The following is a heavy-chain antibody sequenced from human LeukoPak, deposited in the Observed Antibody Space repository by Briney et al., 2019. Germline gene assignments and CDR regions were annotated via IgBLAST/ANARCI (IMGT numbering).Heavy chain of an antibody. J-gene: IGHJ5*02. CDR1: GFTFSSYW. D-gene: IGHD2-21*01. CDR3: ARDWGGPGMNWFDP. CDR2: IKQDGSEK. V-gene: IGHV3-7*01. Sequence: GGSLRLSCAASGFTFSSYWMSWVRQAPGKGLEWVANIKQDGSEKHYVDSVKGRFTISRDNAKNSLYLQMNSLRAEDTAVYYCARDWGGPGMNWFDPWGQGTLVTVSS.